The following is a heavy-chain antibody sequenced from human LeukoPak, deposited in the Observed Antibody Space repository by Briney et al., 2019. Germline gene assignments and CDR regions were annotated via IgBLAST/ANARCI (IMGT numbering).Heavy chain of an antibody. D-gene: IGHD1-14*01. CDR3: AKDRSNTGPSKPYYYYGMDV. CDR2: ISYEGSNK. Sequence: GGSLRLSCAASGFTFSSYGMHWVRQAPGKGLEWVAVISYEGSNKYYADSVKGRFTISRDNSKNTLYLQMNSLRAEDTAVYYCAKDRSNTGPSKPYYYYGMDVWGQGTTVTVSS. V-gene: IGHV3-30*18. J-gene: IGHJ6*02. CDR1: GFTFSSYG.